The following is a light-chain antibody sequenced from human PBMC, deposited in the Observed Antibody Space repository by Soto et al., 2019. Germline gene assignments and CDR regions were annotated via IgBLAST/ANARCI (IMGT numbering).Light chain of an antibody. CDR1: QAIGSW. Sequence: DIQMTQSPSSVSASIGDRVTITCRARQAIGSWLAWYQQKPGRAPKLLMYTASTLQIGVPSRFRGSGSGTDFTLTISNLQPDDFATYYCQQASGFPRTFGQGTRLRMK. J-gene: IGKJ2*01. CDR2: TAS. V-gene: IGKV1-12*01. CDR3: QQASGFPRT.